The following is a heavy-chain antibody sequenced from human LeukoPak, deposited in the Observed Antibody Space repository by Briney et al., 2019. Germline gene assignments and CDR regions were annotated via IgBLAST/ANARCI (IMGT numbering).Heavy chain of an antibody. CDR3: ARGYQLLSVSWFDP. CDR1: GGSISTYY. D-gene: IGHD2-2*01. V-gene: IGHV4-59*08. J-gene: IGHJ5*02. Sequence: SETLSLTCTVSGGSISTYYWSWIRQPPGKGLEWIGYIYYSGSTNYNPSLKSRVTISVDTSKNQFSLKLSSATAADTAVYYCARGYQLLSVSWFDPWGQGTLVTVSS. CDR2: IYYSGST.